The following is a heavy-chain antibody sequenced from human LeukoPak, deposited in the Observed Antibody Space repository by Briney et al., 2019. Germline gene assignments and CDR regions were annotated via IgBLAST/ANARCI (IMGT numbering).Heavy chain of an antibody. CDR3: ARNYGDLDY. CDR2: IHPSSGGT. Sequence: ASVKVSCKASGYIFTAYYIHWVRQAPGQGLEWVGRIHPSSGGTEYSQNFQGRVTVTRDASITTAYMELNRLTSDDTAVYYCARNYGDLDYWGQGTLVPVSS. CDR1: GYIFTAYY. D-gene: IGHD4-17*01. J-gene: IGHJ4*02. V-gene: IGHV1-2*06.